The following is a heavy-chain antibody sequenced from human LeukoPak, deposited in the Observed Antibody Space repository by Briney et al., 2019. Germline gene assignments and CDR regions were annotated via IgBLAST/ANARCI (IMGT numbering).Heavy chain of an antibody. J-gene: IGHJ4*02. CDR1: GGSISSGGYY. CDR2: IYYSGST. D-gene: IGHD4-17*01. V-gene: IGHV4-31*03. CDR3: ARTGYGGIDY. Sequence: PSETLSLACTVSGGSISSGGYYWSWIRQHPGKGLEWIGYIYYSGSTYYNPSLKSRVTISVDTSKNQFSLKLSSVTAADTAVYYCARTGYGGIDYWGQGTLVTVSS.